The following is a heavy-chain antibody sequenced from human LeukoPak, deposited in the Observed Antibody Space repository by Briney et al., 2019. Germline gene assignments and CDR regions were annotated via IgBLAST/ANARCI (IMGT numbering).Heavy chain of an antibody. J-gene: IGHJ5*02. D-gene: IGHD2-8*02. CDR1: GGSISNHF. V-gene: IGHV4-4*07. CDR2: VSISGST. CDR3: ARGDIVLGGGSTWFAH. Sequence: SETLSLTCTVSGGSISNHFCSWIRQPAGKGLEWIGRVSISGSTYYNPSLRSRVTMSADTSKNQFSLKLTSMNAADTAVYYCARGDIVLGGGSTWFAHWGQGTLVTVSS.